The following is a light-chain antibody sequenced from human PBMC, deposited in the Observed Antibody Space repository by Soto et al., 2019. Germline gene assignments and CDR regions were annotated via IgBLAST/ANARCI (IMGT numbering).Light chain of an antibody. V-gene: IGLV1-51*01. CDR1: NSNVGSNY. Sequence: QAVLTQPPSVSAAPGQKVTISCSGINSNVGSNYVSWYQQLPGNAPKLLIYDNDKRPSGIPDRFSGSKSGTSATLGITGLQTGDEADYYCGTWDSSLSAIFGGGTKVTVL. CDR2: DND. CDR3: GTWDSSLSAI. J-gene: IGLJ2*01.